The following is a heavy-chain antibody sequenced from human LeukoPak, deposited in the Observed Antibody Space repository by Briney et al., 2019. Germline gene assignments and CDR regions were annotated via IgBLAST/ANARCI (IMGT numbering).Heavy chain of an antibody. J-gene: IGHJ6*03. CDR2: INHSGST. D-gene: IGHD5-12*01. CDR1: GGSFSGYY. V-gene: IGHV4-34*01. Sequence: PSETLSLTCAVYGGSFSGYYWSWIRQPPGKGLEWIGEINHSGSTNYNPSLKSRVTVSVDTSKNQFSLQLNSVTPEDTAVYYCARLVHGGYFQGINYYYYMDVWGKGTTVTVSS. CDR3: ARLVHGGYFQGINYYYYMDV.